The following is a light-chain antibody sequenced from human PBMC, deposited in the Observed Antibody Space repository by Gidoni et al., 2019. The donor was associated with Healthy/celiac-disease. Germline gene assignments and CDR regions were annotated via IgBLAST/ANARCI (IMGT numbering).Light chain of an antibody. V-gene: IGKV4-1*01. Sequence: DIAMTHSPDSLALSLGARATINCKSSQSVLYSSNNKNYLAWYQQKPGQPPKLLIYWASTRESGVPDRFSGSGSGTDFTLTISSLQAEDVAVYYCQQYYSTPRTFGQGTKVEIK. CDR1: QSVLYSSNNKNY. CDR3: QQYYSTPRT. CDR2: WAS. J-gene: IGKJ1*01.